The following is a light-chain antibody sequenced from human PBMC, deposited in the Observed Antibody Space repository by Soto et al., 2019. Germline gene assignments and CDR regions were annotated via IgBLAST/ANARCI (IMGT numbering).Light chain of an antibody. CDR2: DTN. CDR1: TGAVTSSHF. CDR3: LLSYSGVVV. J-gene: IGLJ7*01. V-gene: IGLV7-46*01. Sequence: QAVVTQGPSLTVSPGGTVTLTCGSSTGAVTSSHFPYWIQQKPGQVPRTLIYDTNNKHSWTPARFSGSLLGGKGALTLSGAQPEDEADYYCLLSYSGVVVFGGGTQLTVL.